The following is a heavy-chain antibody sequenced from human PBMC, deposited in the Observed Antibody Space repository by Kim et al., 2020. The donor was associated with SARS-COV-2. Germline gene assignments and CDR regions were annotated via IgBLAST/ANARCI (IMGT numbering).Heavy chain of an antibody. CDR3: AVLTHLLSYGSGSYYNEWFDP. Sequence: SVKVSCKASGFTFTSSAVQWVRQARGQRLEWIGWIVVGSGNTNYAQKFQERVTITRDMSTSTAYMELSSLRSEDTAVYYCAVLTHLLSYGSGSYYNEWFDPWGQGTLVTVSS. CDR2: IVVGSGNT. D-gene: IGHD3-10*01. V-gene: IGHV1-58*01. CDR1: GFTFTSSA. J-gene: IGHJ5*02.